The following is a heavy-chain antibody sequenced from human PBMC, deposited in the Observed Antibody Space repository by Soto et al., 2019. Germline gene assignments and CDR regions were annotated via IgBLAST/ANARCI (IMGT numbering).Heavy chain of an antibody. CDR2: IWYDGSNK. D-gene: IGHD1-26*01. CDR1: GFTFSSYG. V-gene: IGHV3-33*01. CDR3: ARGEVDTDYGMDV. Sequence: QVQLVESGGGVVQPGRSLRLSCAAFGFTFSSYGMHWVRQAPGKGLEWVAVIWYDGSNKYYADSVKGRFTISRDNSKNTLYLQMNSLRAEDTAVYYCARGEVDTDYGMDVWGQGTTVTVSS. J-gene: IGHJ6*02.